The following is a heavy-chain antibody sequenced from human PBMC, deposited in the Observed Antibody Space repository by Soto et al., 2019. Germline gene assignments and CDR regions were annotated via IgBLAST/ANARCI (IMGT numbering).Heavy chain of an antibody. CDR2: IKSKTDGGTT. CDR3: TTDDDLTPDIVVVVAATIS. J-gene: IGHJ4*02. CDR1: GFTFSNAW. V-gene: IGHV3-15*07. D-gene: IGHD2-15*01. Sequence: GGSLRLSCAASGFTFSNAWMNWVRQAPGKGLEWVGRIKSKTDGGTTDYAAPVKGRFTISRDDSKNTLYLQMNSLKTEDTAVYYCTTDDDLTPDIVVVVAATISWGQGTLVTVSS.